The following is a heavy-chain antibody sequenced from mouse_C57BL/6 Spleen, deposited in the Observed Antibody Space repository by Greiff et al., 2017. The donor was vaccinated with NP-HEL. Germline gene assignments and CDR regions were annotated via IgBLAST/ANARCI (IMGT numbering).Heavy chain of an antibody. CDR3: ARFTTVVWDY. CDR2: IYPGDGDT. CDR1: GYAFSSYW. V-gene: IGHV1-80*01. Sequence: QVQLKESGAELVKPGASVKISCKASGYAFSSYWMNWVKQRPGKGLEWIGQIYPGDGDTNYNGKFKGKATLTADKSSSTAYMQLSSLTSEDSAVYFCARFTTVVWDYWGQGTTLTVSS. D-gene: IGHD1-1*01. J-gene: IGHJ2*01.